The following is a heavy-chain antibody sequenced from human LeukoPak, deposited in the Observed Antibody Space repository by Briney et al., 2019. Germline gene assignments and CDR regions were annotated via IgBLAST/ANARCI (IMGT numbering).Heavy chain of an antibody. CDR2: IYYSGST. CDR3: ARDNGSGLIWFDP. V-gene: IGHV4-59*01. Sequence: PSETLSLTCTVSGGSISSYYWSWIRQPPGKGLEWIGYIYYSGSTNYNPSLKSRVTISVDTSKNQFSLKLSSVTAADTAVYYCARDNGSGLIWFDPWGRGTLVTVSS. J-gene: IGHJ5*02. CDR1: GGSISSYY. D-gene: IGHD3-22*01.